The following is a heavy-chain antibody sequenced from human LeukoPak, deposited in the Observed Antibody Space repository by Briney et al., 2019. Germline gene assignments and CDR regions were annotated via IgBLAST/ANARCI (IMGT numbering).Heavy chain of an antibody. CDR2: ISSSSSTI. CDR1: GFTFSSYS. V-gene: IGHV3-48*04. CDR3: ARDGTSVAGTNWFDP. D-gene: IGHD6-19*01. Sequence: GGSLRLSCAASGFTFSSYSMNWVRQAPGKGLEWVSYISSSSSTIYYADSVKGRFTISRDNAKNSLYLQMNSLRAEDTAVYYCARDGTSVAGTNWFDPWGQGTLVTVSS. J-gene: IGHJ5*02.